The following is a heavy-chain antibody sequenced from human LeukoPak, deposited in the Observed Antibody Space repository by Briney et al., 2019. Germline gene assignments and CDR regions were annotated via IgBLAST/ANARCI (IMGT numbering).Heavy chain of an antibody. J-gene: IGHJ4*02. CDR1: GGSISSSNYY. Sequence: SETLSLTCSVSGGSISSSNYYWGWIRQPPGKGLEWIGSMYYSGSTYYNPSLKSRVTISVDTSKNQFSLKLSSVTAADTAVYYCAVSSGWYYFDYWGQGTLVTVSS. CDR2: MYYSGST. V-gene: IGHV4-39*01. CDR3: AVSSGWYYFDY. D-gene: IGHD6-19*01.